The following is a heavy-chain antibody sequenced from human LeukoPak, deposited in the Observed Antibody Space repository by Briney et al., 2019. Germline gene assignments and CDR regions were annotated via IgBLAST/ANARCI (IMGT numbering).Heavy chain of an antibody. CDR2: IFHGGST. CDR3: ARECHYYDSTDLDY. D-gene: IGHD3-22*01. CDR1: GGSISSYY. V-gene: IGHV4-59*12. J-gene: IGHJ4*02. Sequence: SETLSLTCTVSGGSISSYYWSWIRQPPGKGLEWIGYIFHGGSTNYNPSLKSRVTISVDTSKNQFSLKLSSVTAADTAVYYCARECHYYDSTDLDYWGQGTLVTVSS.